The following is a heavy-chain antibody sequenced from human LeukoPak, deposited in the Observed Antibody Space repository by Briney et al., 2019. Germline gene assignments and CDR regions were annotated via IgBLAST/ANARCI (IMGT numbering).Heavy chain of an antibody. V-gene: IGHV1-2*02. CDR3: ARELAVAGYYFDY. CDR1: GYTFTSYA. D-gene: IGHD6-19*01. CDR2: INPNSGGT. Sequence: VASVKVSCKASGYTFTSYAMNWVRQAPGQGLEWVGWINPNSGGTNYAQKFQGRVTMTRDTSISTAYMELSRLRSDDTAVYYCARELAVAGYYFDYWGQGTLVTVSS. J-gene: IGHJ4*02.